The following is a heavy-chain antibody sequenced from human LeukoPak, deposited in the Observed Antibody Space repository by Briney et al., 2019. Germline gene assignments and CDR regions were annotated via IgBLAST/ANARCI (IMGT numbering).Heavy chain of an antibody. V-gene: IGHV1-8*02. CDR2: MNPNSGNT. CDR3: ARAFDAFDI. CDR1: GYTFTGNY. J-gene: IGHJ3*02. Sequence: GASVKVSCRASGYTFTGNYMHWVRQAPGQGLEWMGWMNPNSGNTGYAQKFQGRVTMTRNTSISTAYMELSSLRSEDTAVYYCARAFDAFDIWGQGTMVTVSS.